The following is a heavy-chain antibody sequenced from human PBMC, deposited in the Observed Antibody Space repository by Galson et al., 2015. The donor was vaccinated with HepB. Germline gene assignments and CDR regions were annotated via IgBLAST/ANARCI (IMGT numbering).Heavy chain of an antibody. V-gene: IGHV3-33*01. CDR2: IWYDGSNK. D-gene: IGHD2-2*02. J-gene: IGHJ2*01. CDR1: GFTFSSYG. CDR3: ARVGTCSSTSCYKGGYFDL. Sequence: SLRLSCAASGFTFSSYGMHWVRQAPGKGLEWVAVIWYDGSNKYYADSVKGRFTISRDNSKNTLYLQMNSLRAEDTAVYYCARVGTCSSTSCYKGGYFDLWGRGTLVTVSS.